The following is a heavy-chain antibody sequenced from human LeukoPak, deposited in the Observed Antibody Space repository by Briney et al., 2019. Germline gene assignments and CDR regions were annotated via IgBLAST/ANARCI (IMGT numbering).Heavy chain of an antibody. CDR3: ASHRFLEWLWFDY. CDR2: IYYSGST. V-gene: IGHV4-39*01. D-gene: IGHD3-3*01. CDR1: GGSISSSSYY. Sequence: SETLSLTCTVSGGSISSSSYYWGWIRQPPGKGLEWIGSIYYSGSTYYNPSLKSRVTISVDTSKNQFSLRLSSVTAADTAVYYCASHRFLEWLWFDYWGQGTLVTVSS. J-gene: IGHJ4*02.